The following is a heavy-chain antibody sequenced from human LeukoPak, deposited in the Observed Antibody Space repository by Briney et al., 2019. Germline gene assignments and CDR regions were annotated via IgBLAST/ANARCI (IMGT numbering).Heavy chain of an antibody. CDR3: ARVGRRGYRVNNWFDP. V-gene: IGHV4-59*12. CDR2: VHYTRSYSGTT. J-gene: IGHJ5*02. CDR1: GGSISSYY. D-gene: IGHD5-18*01. Sequence: SETLSLTCTVSGGSISSYYWSWIRQSPGKGLEWIGSVHYTRSYSGTTYYNPSLKSRVTISVDTSKNQFSLRLSSVTAADTAVYYCARVGRRGYRVNNWFDPWGQGTLVTVSS.